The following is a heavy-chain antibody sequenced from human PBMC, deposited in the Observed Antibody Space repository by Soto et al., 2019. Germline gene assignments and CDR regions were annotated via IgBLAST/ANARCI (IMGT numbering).Heavy chain of an antibody. D-gene: IGHD3-3*01. CDR2: INPVTGAA. CDR3: ARGGGVGVAGSAAFDM. Sequence: QLHLVQSGAVVKKPGASVTVSCSASGYPVTAYYMHWVRQAPGRGLEWMGGINPVTGAAKYTQTFQGRVTMTRDTSTSTVLMELSGLTSEDTAVFYCARGGGVGVAGSAAFDMWGQGTLVTVSS. CDR1: GYPVTAYY. V-gene: IGHV1-2*02. J-gene: IGHJ3*02.